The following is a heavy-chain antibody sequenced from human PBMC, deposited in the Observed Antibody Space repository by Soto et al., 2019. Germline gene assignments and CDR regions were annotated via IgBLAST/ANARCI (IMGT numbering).Heavy chain of an antibody. Sequence: GGSRRLSCTASGFTFGDYAMSWFRQAPGKGLEWVGFIRSKAYGGTTEYAASVKGRFTISRDDSKSIAYLQMNSLKTEDTAVYYCTRDRSADCSSTSCYGWSSYYYYGMDVWGQGTTVTVSS. D-gene: IGHD2-2*01. J-gene: IGHJ6*02. CDR2: IRSKAYGGTT. CDR1: GFTFGDYA. V-gene: IGHV3-49*03. CDR3: TRDRSADCSSTSCYGWSSYYYYGMDV.